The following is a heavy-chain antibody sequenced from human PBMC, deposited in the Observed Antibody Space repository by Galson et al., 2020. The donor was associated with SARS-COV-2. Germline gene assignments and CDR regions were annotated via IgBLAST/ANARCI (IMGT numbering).Heavy chain of an antibody. CDR2: LSYGGGN. CDR3: ARHRNRYGHNFGY. J-gene: IGHJ4*02. V-gene: IGHV4-39*01. CDR1: GDSISSDGNY. Sequence: SETLSLTCTVSGDSISSDGNYWAWNRQPPGKGREWIGCLSYGGGNYYTSSLRGRVTISVDTSQNLFSLKLNSVTAADTAVYFCARHRNRYGHNFGYWGQGTRVNVSS. D-gene: IGHD5-18*01.